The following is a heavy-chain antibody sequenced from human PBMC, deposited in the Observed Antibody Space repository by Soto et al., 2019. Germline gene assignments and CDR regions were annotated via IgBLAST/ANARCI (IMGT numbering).Heavy chain of an antibody. CDR3: AKDPLTRGWFDP. V-gene: IGHV3-23*01. Sequence: GESLKISCVVSGFTFSSNAMTWVRQAPGKGLHWVSGISAGGTTYYADSAKGRFTISRDISKNTLYLQMNSLTADDTAIYYCAKDPLTRGWFDPWGQGTLVTVSS. CDR2: ISAGGTT. J-gene: IGHJ5*02. CDR1: GFTFSSNA.